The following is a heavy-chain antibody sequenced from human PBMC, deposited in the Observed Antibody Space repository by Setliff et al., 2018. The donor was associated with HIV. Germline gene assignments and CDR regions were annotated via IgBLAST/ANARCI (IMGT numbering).Heavy chain of an antibody. CDR2: IYYIGST. Sequence: PSETLSLTCTVSGGSISSSSYYWGWIRQHPGKGLEWNGSIYYIGSTYYNPSLKSRVTLSVDTSKNQFSLKLSSVTAADTAVYYCAILRREEQWLVRVWFDPWGQRTLVTVSS. D-gene: IGHD6-19*01. V-gene: IGHV4-39*01. CDR1: GGSISSSSYY. CDR3: AILRREEQWLVRVWFDP. J-gene: IGHJ5*02.